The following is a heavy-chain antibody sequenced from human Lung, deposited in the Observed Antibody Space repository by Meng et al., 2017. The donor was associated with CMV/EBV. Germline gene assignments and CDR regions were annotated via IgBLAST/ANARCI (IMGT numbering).Heavy chain of an antibody. Sequence: GASLKISCAASGFIFSNYAMTWVRQAPGKGLEWVSGISGIGGSIYYAESVKGRFAISRDNSRNTLYLQMNNLRAEDTAKYYCAKIGDCSTASCNTWGYFDYWGQGXLVTASS. CDR3: AKIGDCSTASCNTWGYFDY. CDR1: GFIFSNYA. V-gene: IGHV3-23*01. D-gene: IGHD2-2*02. J-gene: IGHJ4*02. CDR2: ISGIGGSI.